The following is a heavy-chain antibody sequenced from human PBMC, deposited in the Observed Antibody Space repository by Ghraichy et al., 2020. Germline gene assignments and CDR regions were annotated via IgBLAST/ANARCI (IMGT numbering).Heavy chain of an antibody. CDR1: GDSVSGSNFY. CDR3: TRHLTTVTIRDAFDI. V-gene: IGHV4-39*01. D-gene: IGHD4-17*01. CDR2: IYYSGST. J-gene: IGHJ3*02. Sequence: SQTLSLTCTVSGDSVSGSNFYWGWIRQPPGKGLEWIGSIYYSGSTYYNPSLKSRVTISVDTSKNHFSLKLSSVTAADTAVYYCTRHLTTVTIRDAFDIWGQGTMVTVSS.